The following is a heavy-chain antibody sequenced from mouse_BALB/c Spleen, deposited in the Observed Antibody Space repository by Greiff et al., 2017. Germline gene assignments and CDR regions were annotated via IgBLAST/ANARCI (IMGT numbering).Heavy chain of an antibody. CDR2: ISSGSSTI. V-gene: IGHV5-17*02. CDR3: ARNGGYYDYFDY. J-gene: IGHJ2*01. D-gene: IGHD2-3*01. CDR1: GFTFSNFG. Sequence: EVNVVESGGGLVQPGGSRKLSCAASGFTFSNFGMHWVRQAPEKGLEWVAYISSGSSTIYYADTVKGRFTISRDNPKNTLFLQMTSLRSEDTAMYYCARNGGYYDYFDYWGQGTTLTVSS.